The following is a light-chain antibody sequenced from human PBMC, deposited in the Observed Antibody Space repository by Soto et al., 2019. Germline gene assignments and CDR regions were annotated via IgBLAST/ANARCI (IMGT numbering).Light chain of an antibody. V-gene: IGKV3-15*01. CDR3: QQYNYWPPT. Sequence: DIVMTQSAASLSVSPGERVTLSCRASQSISSHLAWYLQIPGQAPRLLVSEASTRAPGIPARFSGSGSGTEFTLTINSLQSEDFAVYYCQQYNYWPPTFGQGTKVEIK. J-gene: IGKJ1*01. CDR1: QSISSH. CDR2: EAS.